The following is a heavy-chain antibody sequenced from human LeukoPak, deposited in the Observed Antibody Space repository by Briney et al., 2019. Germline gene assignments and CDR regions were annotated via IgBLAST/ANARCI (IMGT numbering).Heavy chain of an antibody. V-gene: IGHV3-21*01. CDR1: GFTFSSYT. CDR2: ISSSSGHK. J-gene: IGHJ4*02. Sequence: GGSLRLSCAASGFTFSSYTMNWVRQAPGKGLEWVSSISSSSGHKFYADSVKGRFTISRDNAKNSLYLQMNSLRAEDTAVYYCARDLSTLNFDYWGQGTLVTVSS. CDR3: ARDLSTLNFDY.